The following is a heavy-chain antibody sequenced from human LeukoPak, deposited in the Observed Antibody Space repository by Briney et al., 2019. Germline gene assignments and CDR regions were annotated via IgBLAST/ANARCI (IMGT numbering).Heavy chain of an antibody. CDR3: AGGLPGHSYGYVRVSDY. V-gene: IGHV3-7*01. J-gene: IGHJ4*02. CDR1: GFTFSSYW. CDR2: IKQDGSEK. Sequence: GGSLRLSCAASGFTFSSYWMSWVRQAPGKGLEWVANIKQDGSEKYYVDSVKGRFTISRDNAKNSLYLQMNSLRAEDTAVYYCAGGLPGHSYGYVRVSDYWGQGTLVTVSS. D-gene: IGHD5-18*01.